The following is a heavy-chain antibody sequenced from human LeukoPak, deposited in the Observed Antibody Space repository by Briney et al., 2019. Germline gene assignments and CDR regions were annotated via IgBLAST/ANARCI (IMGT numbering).Heavy chain of an antibody. Sequence: GGSLRLSCAASGFTFSSYAMHWVRQPPGKGLEWVAVISYDGSNKYYADSVKGRFTISRDNSKNTLYLQMNSLRAEDTAVYYCAKAYSYGYRAFDYWGQGTLVTVSP. CDR3: AKAYSYGYRAFDY. CDR1: GFTFSSYA. J-gene: IGHJ4*02. D-gene: IGHD5-18*01. CDR2: ISYDGSNK. V-gene: IGHV3-30*04.